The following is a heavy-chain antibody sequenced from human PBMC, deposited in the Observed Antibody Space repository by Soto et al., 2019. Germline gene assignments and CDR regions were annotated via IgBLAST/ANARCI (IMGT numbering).Heavy chain of an antibody. V-gene: IGHV3-7*04. CDR1: EGTVIRDW. Sequence: EVHLVESGGGLVQTWGSLRLSCAIFEGTVIRDWMNWVRQAPGKGLEWVAHTNQDGSEKYYVDSVKGRFTISRDNDKNSLYLQMNSLRAEDTAMYYCSGGVGDAFWGQGTLVTVSS. CDR2: TNQDGSEK. CDR3: SGGVGDAF. D-gene: IGHD1-26*01. J-gene: IGHJ4*02.